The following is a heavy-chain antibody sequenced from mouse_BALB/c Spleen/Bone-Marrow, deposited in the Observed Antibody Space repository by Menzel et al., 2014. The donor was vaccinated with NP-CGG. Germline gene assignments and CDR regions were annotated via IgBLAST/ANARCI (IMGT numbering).Heavy chain of an antibody. Sequence: EVKLQESGAELVKPGASVKLSCTASGFNINDTYMHWVKQRPEQGLEWIGRIDPANGNTKYDPKFQGKATITADTSSNTAYLQLSSLTSEDTAVYYCATLTTVVDAMDYWGQGTSVTVSS. J-gene: IGHJ4*01. CDR2: IDPANGNT. V-gene: IGHV14-3*02. CDR1: GFNINDTY. D-gene: IGHD1-1*01. CDR3: ATLTTVVDAMDY.